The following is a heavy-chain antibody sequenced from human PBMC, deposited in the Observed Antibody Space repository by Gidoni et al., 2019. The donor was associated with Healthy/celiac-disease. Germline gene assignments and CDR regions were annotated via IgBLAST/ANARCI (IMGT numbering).Heavy chain of an antibody. CDR1: GYTFTGYY. Sequence: QVQLVQSGAEVKKPGASVKVSCKASGYTFTGYYLHWVRQAPGQGLEWMGWINPNSGGTNYAQKFQGRVTMTRDTSISTAYMELSRLRSDDTAVYYCAREKGFGEFKIPPPHAFDIWGQGTMVTVSS. CDR2: INPNSGGT. D-gene: IGHD3-10*01. J-gene: IGHJ3*02. CDR3: AREKGFGEFKIPPPHAFDI. V-gene: IGHV1-2*02.